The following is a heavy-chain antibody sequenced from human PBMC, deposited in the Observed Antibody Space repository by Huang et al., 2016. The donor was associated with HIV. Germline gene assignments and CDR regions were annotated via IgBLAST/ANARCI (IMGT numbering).Heavy chain of an antibody. J-gene: IGHJ5*02. CDR2: IGRDSSYI. Sequence: EVELVESGGGLVKPGGSLRLSCAASGFAFSSYGMNWVRQAPGKGLGWVAFIGRDSSYIYYADSVKGRVTISRDNAKSSIYLQLDSLRAEDTAVYYCAYQQWLVGGLNHWGQGTLVGVSS. CDR1: GFAFSSYG. V-gene: IGHV3-21*02. CDR3: AYQQWLVGGLNH. D-gene: IGHD6-19*01.